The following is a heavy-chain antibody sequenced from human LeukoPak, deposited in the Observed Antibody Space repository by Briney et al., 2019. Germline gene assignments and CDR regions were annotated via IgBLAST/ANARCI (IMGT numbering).Heavy chain of an antibody. Sequence: GGSLRLSCAASGFTFDDYAMRWGRQAPGKGLGWVSGISWNSGNIDYADSVKGRFTISTDSAKNSLYLQMNTPRAEDTALYFCAKDITFYGDYAFTAFDIWGQGTMVTVSS. J-gene: IGHJ3*02. V-gene: IGHV3-9*01. CDR2: ISWNSGNI. D-gene: IGHD4-17*01. CDR1: GFTFDDYA. CDR3: AKDITFYGDYAFTAFDI.